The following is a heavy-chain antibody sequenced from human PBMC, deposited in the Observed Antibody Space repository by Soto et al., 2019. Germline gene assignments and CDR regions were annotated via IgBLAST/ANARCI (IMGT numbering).Heavy chain of an antibody. CDR3: ARNSSAIVVVPAAAYYYYYYMDV. V-gene: IGHV1-18*01. D-gene: IGHD2-2*01. J-gene: IGHJ6*03. CDR1: GYTFTSYG. Sequence: ASVKVSCKASGYTFTSYGISWVRRAPGQGLEWMGWISAYNGNTNYAQKLQGRVTMTTDTSTSTAYMELRSLRSDDTAVYYCARNSSAIVVVPAAAYYYYYYMDVWGKGTTVTVSS. CDR2: ISAYNGNT.